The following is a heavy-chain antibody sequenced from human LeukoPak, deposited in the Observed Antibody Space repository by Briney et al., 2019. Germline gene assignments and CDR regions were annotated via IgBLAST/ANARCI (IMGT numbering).Heavy chain of an antibody. D-gene: IGHD4-11*01. J-gene: IGHJ6*02. CDR1: GFTFSSYA. V-gene: IGHV3-23*01. CDR2: ISGSGGST. Sequence: PGGSLRLSCAASGFTFSSYAMSWVRQAPGKGLEWVSAISGSGGSTYYADSVKGRFTISRDNSKNTLYLQMNSLRAEDTAVYYCAKPMYSNYPSYHYGMDVWGQGTTVTVSS. CDR3: AKPMYSNYPSYHYGMDV.